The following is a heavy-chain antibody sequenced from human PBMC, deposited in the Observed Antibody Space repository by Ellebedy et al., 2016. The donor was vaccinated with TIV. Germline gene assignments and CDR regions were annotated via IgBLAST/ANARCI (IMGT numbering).Heavy chain of an antibody. CDR1: GFTFSSYA. V-gene: IGHV3-30-3*01. D-gene: IGHD2-15*01. CDR3: ARADFIVVVVAATDY. Sequence: GESLKISCAASGFTFSSYAMHWVRQAPGKGLEWVAVISYDGSNKYYADSVKGRFTISRDNSKNTLYLQMNSLRAEETAVYYCARADFIVVVVAATDYWGQGTLVTVSS. J-gene: IGHJ4*02. CDR2: ISYDGSNK.